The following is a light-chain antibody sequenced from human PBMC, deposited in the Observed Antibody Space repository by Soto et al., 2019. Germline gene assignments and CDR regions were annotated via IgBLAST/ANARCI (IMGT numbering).Light chain of an antibody. CDR2: DAS. J-gene: IGKJ2*01. Sequence: EIVMTQSPATLSVSPGERATLSCRAIQSVGGNLAWYQQRPGRAPRLLIYDASTSATDIPARFSCSGSGTEFTLTISSLQSEDFALYYCQQYNNWPLYTFGQGTKLEIK. CDR1: QSVGGN. V-gene: IGKV3-15*01. CDR3: QQYNNWPLYT.